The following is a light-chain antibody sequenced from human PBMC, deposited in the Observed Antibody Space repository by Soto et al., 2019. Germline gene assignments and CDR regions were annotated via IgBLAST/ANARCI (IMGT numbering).Light chain of an antibody. CDR3: QQYNSYPLT. V-gene: IGKV1-5*03. J-gene: IGKJ5*01. CDR1: QSISNL. Sequence: DIQMTQSPSTLSASVGDRVTITCRASQSISNLLAWYQQKPGRAPTLLIYKASTLESGVPSRFSGSGSGTEFSLTISSLQPDDFATYYCQQYNSYPLTFGQGTRLDI. CDR2: KAS.